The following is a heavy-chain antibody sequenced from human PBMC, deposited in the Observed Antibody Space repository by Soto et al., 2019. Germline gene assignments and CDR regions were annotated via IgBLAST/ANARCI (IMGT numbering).Heavy chain of an antibody. J-gene: IGHJ6*02. D-gene: IGHD1-1*01. Sequence: SETLSLTCTVSGGSISSYYWSWIRQPPGKGLEWIGYIYYSGSTNYNPSLKSRVTISVDTSKNQFSLKLSSVTAADPAVYYCARQPDWNYYYYGMDVWGQGTTVTVSS. CDR1: GGSISSYY. CDR2: IYYSGST. V-gene: IGHV4-59*08. CDR3: ARQPDWNYYYYGMDV.